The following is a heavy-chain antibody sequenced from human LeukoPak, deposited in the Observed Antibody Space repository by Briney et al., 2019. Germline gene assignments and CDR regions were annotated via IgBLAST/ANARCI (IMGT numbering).Heavy chain of an antibody. CDR3: AKDPPSTHDAFDI. Sequence: GGSLRLSCAGSGFTFSSYAMSWVRQAPGKGLEGVSGISGSGGITNYADSVKGRFTISRDNSKNTLYLQMNSLRAEDTAVYYCAKDPPSTHDAFDIWGQGTMVTVSS. CDR1: GFTFSSYA. J-gene: IGHJ3*02. V-gene: IGHV3-23*01. CDR2: ISGSGGIT. D-gene: IGHD2-15*01.